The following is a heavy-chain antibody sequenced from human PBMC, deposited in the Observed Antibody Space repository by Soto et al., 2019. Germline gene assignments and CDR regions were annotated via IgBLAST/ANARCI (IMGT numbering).Heavy chain of an antibody. Sequence: QVQLVESGGGVVQPGRSLRLSCAASGFTFSSYGMHWVRQAPGKGLEWVAVIWDDGSNKYYVDSVKGRFTISRDNSENTLYRQMHSLRAEDTAVYYAARGGGPTAVLGYWGQGTRVTVSS. J-gene: IGHJ1*01. CDR3: ARGGGPTAVLGY. CDR1: GFTFSSYG. CDR2: IWDDGSNK. D-gene: IGHD4-17*01. V-gene: IGHV3-33*01.